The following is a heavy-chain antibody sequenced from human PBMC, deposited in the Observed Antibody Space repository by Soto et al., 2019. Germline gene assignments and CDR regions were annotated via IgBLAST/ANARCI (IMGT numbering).Heavy chain of an antibody. D-gene: IGHD3-16*01. J-gene: IGHJ4*02. Sequence: EVQLVESGGGLVQPGRSLRLSCAASGFTFDDYAMHWVRQAPGKGLEWVSGISWNSGSIGYADSVKGRFTISRDNAKNFLYLQSNSLGGEGTALYFFGKGLGGASFDYWGQGTLVTGSS. V-gene: IGHV3-9*01. CDR3: GKGLGGASFDY. CDR1: GFTFDDYA. CDR2: ISWNSGSI.